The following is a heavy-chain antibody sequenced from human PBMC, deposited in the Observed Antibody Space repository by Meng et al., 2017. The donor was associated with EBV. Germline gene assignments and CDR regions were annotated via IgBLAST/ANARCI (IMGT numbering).Heavy chain of an antibody. D-gene: IGHD1-26*01. CDR2: IRSQVDGRTA. CDR1: EFTFTSAW. CDR3: TTDEGGSRF. J-gene: IGHJ4*02. V-gene: IGHV3-15*01. Sequence: EVQLVESGGVLVKPGESLKLSCAASEFTFTSAWMNWVRQAPGKGLEWVGRIRSQVDGRTADYSAPVKGRFTISRDDSKHTLYLQMNSLKIEDSVVYYCTTDEGGSRFWGQGTLVTVSS.